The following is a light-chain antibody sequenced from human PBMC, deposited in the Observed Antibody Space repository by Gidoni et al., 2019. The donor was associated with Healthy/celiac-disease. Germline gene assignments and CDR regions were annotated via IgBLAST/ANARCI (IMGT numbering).Light chain of an antibody. CDR1: QSVSSY. CDR2: DAS. Sequence: EIVLPQSPATLSLPPGERATLSCRASQSVSSYLAWYHQKPGQAPRLLIYDASNRATGIPARFSGSGSGTDFTLTISSLEPEDFAVYYCQQRSNWLTFGGXTKVEIK. CDR3: QQRSNWLT. J-gene: IGKJ4*01. V-gene: IGKV3-11*01.